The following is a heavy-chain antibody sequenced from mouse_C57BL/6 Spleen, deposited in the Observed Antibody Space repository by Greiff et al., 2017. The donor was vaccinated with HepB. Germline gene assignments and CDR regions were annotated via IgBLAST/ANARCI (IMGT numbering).Heavy chain of an antibody. Sequence: EVHLVESGGGLVQPGGSMKLSCVASGFTFSNYWMNWVRQSPEKGLEWVAQIRLKSDNYATHYAESVKGRFTISRDDSKSSVYLQMNNLRAEDTGIYSCTGLLITTVVATRYFDYWGQGTTLTVSS. CDR1: GFTFSNYW. CDR2: IRLKSDNYAT. D-gene: IGHD1-1*01. V-gene: IGHV6-3*01. J-gene: IGHJ2*01. CDR3: TGLLITTVVATRYFDY.